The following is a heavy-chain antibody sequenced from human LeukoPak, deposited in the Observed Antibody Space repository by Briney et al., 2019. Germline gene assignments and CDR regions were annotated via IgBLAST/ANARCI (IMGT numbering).Heavy chain of an antibody. V-gene: IGHV4-34*01. CDR3: ARGLGSGWYFDY. J-gene: IGHJ4*02. CDR1: GGSFSGNY. CDR2: INHSGST. Sequence: SETLSLTCAVYGGSFSGNYWSWIRQPPGKGLEWIGEINHSGSTNYNPSLKSRVTISVDTSKNQFSLKLSSVTAADTAVYYCARGLGSGWYFDYWGQGTLVTVSS. D-gene: IGHD6-19*01.